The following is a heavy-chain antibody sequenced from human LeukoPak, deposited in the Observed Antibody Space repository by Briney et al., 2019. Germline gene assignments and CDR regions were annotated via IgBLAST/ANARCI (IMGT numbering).Heavy chain of an antibody. D-gene: IGHD2-15*01. CDR3: ARYCSGGSCSQSNYYYYYMDV. V-gene: IGHV1-2*06. CDR1: GYTFTGYY. Sequence: ASVKVSCKASGYTFTGYYMHWVRQAPGQGLEWMGRINPNSGGTNYAQKFQGRVTMTRDTSISTAYMELSRLRFDDTAVYYCARYCSGGSCSQSNYYYYYMDVWGKGTTVTVSS. CDR2: INPNSGGT. J-gene: IGHJ6*03.